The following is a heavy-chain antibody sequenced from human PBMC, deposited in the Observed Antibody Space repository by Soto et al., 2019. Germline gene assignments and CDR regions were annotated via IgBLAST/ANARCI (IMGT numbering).Heavy chain of an antibody. CDR3: AKGRGYCMSTSCYVGSDY. CDR1: GFTFSSYA. J-gene: IGHJ4*02. D-gene: IGHD2-2*01. V-gene: IGHV3-23*01. CDR2: ISGSGGST. Sequence: EVQLLESGGGLVQPGGSLRLSCAASGFTFSSYAMSWVRQAPGKGLEWVSAISGSGGSTYYADSVKGRFTTSRDNSKNTLYLQMNSLRAEDTAVYYCAKGRGYCMSTSCYVGSDYWGQGTLVTVSS.